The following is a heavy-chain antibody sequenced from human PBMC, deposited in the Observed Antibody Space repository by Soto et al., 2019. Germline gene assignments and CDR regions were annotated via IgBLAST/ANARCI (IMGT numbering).Heavy chain of an antibody. J-gene: IGHJ5*02. CDR1: GGTFSSYA. CDR3: ASALVGYWRGGRCFTYNWFDT. CDR2: IIPIFGTA. Sequence: PSVKVSCKASGGTFSSYAISWVRQAPGQGLEWMGGIIPIFGTANYAQKFQGRVTITADESTSTAYMELSSLRSEDTAVYYCASALVGYWRGGRCFTYNWFDTWGQGTLVTVSS. V-gene: IGHV1-69*13. D-gene: IGHD2-15*01.